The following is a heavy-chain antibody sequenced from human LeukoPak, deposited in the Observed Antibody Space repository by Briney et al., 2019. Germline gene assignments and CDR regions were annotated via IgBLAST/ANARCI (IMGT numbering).Heavy chain of an antibody. CDR2: IYPGDSDT. J-gene: IGHJ5*02. CDR3: ARHGFGELLPPYHWFDP. D-gene: IGHD3-10*01. Sequence: GESLKISCKGSGYSFTSYWIGWVRQMPGKGLEWMGIIYPGDSDTRYSPSFQGQVTISADKSISTAYLQWSSLKASDTAMYYCARHGFGELLPPYHWFDPWGQGTLVTVSS. CDR1: GYSFTSYW. V-gene: IGHV5-51*01.